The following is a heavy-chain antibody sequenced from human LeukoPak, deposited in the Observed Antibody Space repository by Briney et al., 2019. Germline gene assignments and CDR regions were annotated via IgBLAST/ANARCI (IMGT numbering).Heavy chain of an antibody. CDR3: ALGGGLRGWFDP. J-gene: IGHJ5*02. V-gene: IGHV1-24*01. D-gene: IGHD2-15*01. CDR1: GYTLTELS. Sequence: ASVKVSCKVSGYTLTELSMHWVRQAPGKGLEWMGGFDPEDGETIYAQKFQGRVTMTEDTSTDTAYMEVSSLGSEDTAVYYCALGGGLRGWFDPWGQGTLVTVSS. CDR2: FDPEDGET.